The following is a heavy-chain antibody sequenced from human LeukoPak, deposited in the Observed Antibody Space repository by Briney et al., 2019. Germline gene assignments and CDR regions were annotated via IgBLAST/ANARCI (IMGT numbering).Heavy chain of an antibody. J-gene: IGHJ5*02. CDR1: GGSLRSYY. CDR2: IYDNGNT. Sequence: SETLSLTCTVSGGSLRSYYGSWIRQPPGKGLEWIGYIYDNGNTNYNPSLKSRVTISVDTFKTQFSLKLRSVTAADTAFYYCARGAAGSWYGTFDPWGQGTLVTVSS. CDR3: ARGAAGSWYGTFDP. D-gene: IGHD6-13*01. V-gene: IGHV4-59*12.